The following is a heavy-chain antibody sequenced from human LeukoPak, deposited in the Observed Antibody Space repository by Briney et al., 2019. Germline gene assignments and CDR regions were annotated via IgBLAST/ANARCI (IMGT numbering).Heavy chain of an antibody. CDR3: ARDRGWPDDAFNI. D-gene: IGHD6-19*01. V-gene: IGHV4-61*08. Sequence: SETLSLTCTVSGGSISSGDYYWSWIRQPPGKGLEWIGYIYYSGSTAYHPSLKSRVTISVDTSKNQFSLTLTSVTAADTAVYYCARDRGWPDDAFNIWGQGTMVTVSS. CDR1: GGSISSGDYY. CDR2: IYYSGST. J-gene: IGHJ3*02.